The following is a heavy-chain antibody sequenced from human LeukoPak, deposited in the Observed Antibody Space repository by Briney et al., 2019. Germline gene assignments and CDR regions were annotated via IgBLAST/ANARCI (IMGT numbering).Heavy chain of an antibody. D-gene: IGHD6-13*01. Sequence: PGGSLRLSCAASGFTFSSYAMHWVRQAPGKGLEWVAVISYDGSSKYYADSVKGRFTISRDNSKNTLYLQMNSLRAEDTAVYYCAKDAAYSSSWYDYWGQGTLVTVSS. CDR1: GFTFSSYA. CDR3: AKDAAYSSSWYDY. CDR2: ISYDGSSK. V-gene: IGHV3-30-3*01. J-gene: IGHJ4*02.